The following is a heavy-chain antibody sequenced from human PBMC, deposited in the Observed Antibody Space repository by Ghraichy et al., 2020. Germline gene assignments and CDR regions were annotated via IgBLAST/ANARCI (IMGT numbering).Heavy chain of an antibody. CDR2: ISSSGSTI. CDR1: GFTFSSYE. V-gene: IGHV3-48*03. CDR3: ARDSYYYGSGSWFDP. J-gene: IGHJ5*02. D-gene: IGHD3-10*01. Sequence: GGSLRLSCAASGFTFSSYEMNWVRQAPGKGLEWVSYISSSGSTIYYADSVKGRFTISRDNAKNSLYLQMNSLRAEDTAVYYCARDSYYYGSGSWFDPWGQGTLVTVSS.